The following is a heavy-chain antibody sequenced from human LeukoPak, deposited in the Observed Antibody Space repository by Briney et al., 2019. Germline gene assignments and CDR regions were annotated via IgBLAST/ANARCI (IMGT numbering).Heavy chain of an antibody. V-gene: IGHV1-69*13. D-gene: IGHD3-10*01. CDR2: IIPIFGTA. CDR3: ARAGYYYGSGSYYKGGYYYYYYMDV. Sequence: SVKVSCKASGYTFTSYAISWVRQAPGQGLEWMGGIIPIFGTANYAQKFQGRVTITADESTSTAYMELSSLRSEDTAVYYCARAGYYYGSGSYYKGGYYYYYYMDVWGKGTTVTISS. CDR1: GYTFTSYA. J-gene: IGHJ6*03.